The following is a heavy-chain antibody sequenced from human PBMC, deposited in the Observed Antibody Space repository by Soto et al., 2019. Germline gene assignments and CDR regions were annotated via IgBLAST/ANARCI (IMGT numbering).Heavy chain of an antibody. J-gene: IGHJ5*02. D-gene: IGHD2-15*01. CDR1: GFTFSAYN. Sequence: QVQLVESGGGVVQPGRSLRLSCAASGFTFSAYNIHWVRQAPGKGPEWVAVVWYDGGLKYYGDSVKGRFTISRDNSKDTVYLEMNSLRPEDTALYYCAKALVVSHVTYNWVDAWGQGTQVTVSS. V-gene: IGHV3-33*06. CDR2: VWYDGGLK. CDR3: AKALVVSHVTYNWVDA.